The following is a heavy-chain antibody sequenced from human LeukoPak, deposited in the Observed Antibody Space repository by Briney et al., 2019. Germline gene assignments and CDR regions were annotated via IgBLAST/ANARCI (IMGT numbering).Heavy chain of an antibody. CDR2: IRYDGSNK. CDR1: GFTFSSYG. V-gene: IGHV3-30*02. J-gene: IGHJ6*03. Sequence: GGSLRLSCAASGFTFSSYGMHWVRQAPGKGLEWVAFIRYDGSNKYYADSVKGRFTISRDNSKNTLYLQMNSLRAEDTAVYYCANVRGAMGYYYYYMDVWGKGTTVTISS. CDR3: ANVRGAMGYYYYYMDV. D-gene: IGHD3-10*02.